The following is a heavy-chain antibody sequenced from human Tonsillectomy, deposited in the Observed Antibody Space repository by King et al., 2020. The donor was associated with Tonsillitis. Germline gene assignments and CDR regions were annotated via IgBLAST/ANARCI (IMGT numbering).Heavy chain of an antibody. CDR1: GGSISSRIYY. CDR3: WRDRRGGDPFDY. D-gene: IGHD2-21*02. V-gene: IGHV4-61*02. CDR2: IYTTGST. J-gene: IGHJ4*02. Sequence: VQLQESGPGLVKPSQTLSLTCTVSGGSISSRIYYWCWIRQPAGKGLEWIGRIYTTGSTNYNPSLKSRVTISIDTSKNQFSLKLSSVTAADTAMYYLWRDRRGGDPFDYWGQGTLVTVSS.